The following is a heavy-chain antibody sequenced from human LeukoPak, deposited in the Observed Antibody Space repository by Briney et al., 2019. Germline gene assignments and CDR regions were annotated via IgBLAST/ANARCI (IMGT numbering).Heavy chain of an antibody. CDR3: AKAPSGSYSFWYFQY. D-gene: IGHD1-26*01. CDR2: ISFDGSDK. J-gene: IGHJ1*01. CDR1: GFTFSSFG. Sequence: GGSLRLSCAASGFTFSSFGMHWVRQAPGKGLEWVAVISFDGSDKYYADSVKGRITISRDNSKNTLYLQMNSLRAEDTAVYYCAKAPSGSYSFWYFQYWGQGTLVTVSS. V-gene: IGHV3-30*18.